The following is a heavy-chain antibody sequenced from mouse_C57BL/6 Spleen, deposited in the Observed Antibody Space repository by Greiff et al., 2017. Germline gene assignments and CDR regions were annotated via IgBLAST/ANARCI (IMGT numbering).Heavy chain of an antibody. J-gene: IGHJ2*01. CDR1: GFTFSSYT. CDR3: ARHTGLDYGRSRFDY. Sequence: EVQLMESGGGLVKPGGSLKLSCAASGFTFSSYTMSWVRQTPEKRLEWVATISGGGGNTYYPDSVKGRFTISRDNAKNTLYLQRSSLRSEDTALYYCARHTGLDYGRSRFDYWGQGTTLTVSS. CDR2: ISGGGGNT. V-gene: IGHV5-9*01. D-gene: IGHD1-1*01.